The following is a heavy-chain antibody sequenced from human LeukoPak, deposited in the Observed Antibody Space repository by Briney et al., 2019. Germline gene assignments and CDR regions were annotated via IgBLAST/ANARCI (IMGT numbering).Heavy chain of an antibody. Sequence: ASVKVSCKTSGYTFNAYYMHWVRQAPGQGLEWMGWINPNSGGSNYAQKFQGRVAMTSDTSINTAYMELSRLISDDTAVYYCAGDGYNSRRFFDYWGQGTLVTVSS. V-gene: IGHV1-2*02. D-gene: IGHD5-24*01. CDR2: INPNSGGS. CDR1: GYTFNAYY. CDR3: AGDGYNSRRFFDY. J-gene: IGHJ4*02.